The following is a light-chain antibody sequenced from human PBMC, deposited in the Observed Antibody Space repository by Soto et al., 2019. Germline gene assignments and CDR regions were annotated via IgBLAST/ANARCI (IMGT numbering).Light chain of an antibody. V-gene: IGLV2-8*01. Sequence: QSALTQPPSASGSPGQSVTISCTGTSSDVGGYNYVSWYQQHPGKAPKLMIYEVSKRPSGVPDRFSGSKSANTASLTVSGLRAEDEADYYCSSYAGTDNVYVFGTGTKLTVL. CDR2: EVS. J-gene: IGLJ1*01. CDR3: SSYAGTDNVYV. CDR1: SSDVGGYNY.